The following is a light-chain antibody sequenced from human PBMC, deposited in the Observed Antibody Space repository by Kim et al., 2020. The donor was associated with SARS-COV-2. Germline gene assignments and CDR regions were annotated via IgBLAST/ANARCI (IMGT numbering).Light chain of an antibody. Sequence: QSVLTQPPSVSGAPGQRVTISCTGGSSNIGAGYDVHWYQHIPGTAPKLLIYGNSNRPSGVPDRFSGSKSGASASLAITGLQAEDEADYYCQSHDNTLSGGVFGGGTQLTVL. V-gene: IGLV1-40*01. CDR2: GNS. CDR1: SSNIGAGYD. J-gene: IGLJ2*01. CDR3: QSHDNTLSGGV.